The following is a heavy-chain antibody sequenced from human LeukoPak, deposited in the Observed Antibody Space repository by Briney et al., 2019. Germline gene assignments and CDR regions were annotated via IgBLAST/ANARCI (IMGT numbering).Heavy chain of an antibody. CDR1: GFTFSSYG. J-gene: IGHJ4*01. CDR2: ISYDGSNK. CDR3: AKARHPYGSGSYFDY. V-gene: IGHV3-30*18. Sequence: PGGSLRLSCAASGFTFSSYGMHWVRQAPGKGLEWVAVISYDGSNKYYADSVKGRFTISRDNSKNTLYLQMNSLRAEDTAVYYCAKARHPYGSGSYFDYWGHGTLVTVSS. D-gene: IGHD3-10*01.